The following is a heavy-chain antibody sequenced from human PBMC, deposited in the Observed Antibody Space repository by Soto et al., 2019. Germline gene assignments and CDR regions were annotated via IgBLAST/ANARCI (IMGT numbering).Heavy chain of an antibody. D-gene: IGHD2-2*01. V-gene: IGHV4-39*01. Sequence: SETLSLTCTVSGGSISSGPYSWGWIRQPPGEGLEWIGTFYYSERTHYNPSLESRVTISVDTSKNQFSLKVSSVTVADTAVYYCARLGGYCSSTACYGYYGMDVWGGGTTVTLCS. CDR3: ARLGGYCSSTACYGYYGMDV. CDR1: GGSISSGPYS. CDR2: FYYSERT. J-gene: IGHJ6*02.